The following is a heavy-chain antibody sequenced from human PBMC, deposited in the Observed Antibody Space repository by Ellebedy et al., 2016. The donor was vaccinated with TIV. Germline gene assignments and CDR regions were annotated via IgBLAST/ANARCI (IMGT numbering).Heavy chain of an antibody. CDR3: ARFSGSFGGFDY. Sequence: GESLKISCTGSGYSFTSYWITWVRQKSGKGLESMGRIDPGDSYTSYSPSFQGHVTISADKSRSTAYLQWSSLKASDTALYYCARFSGSFGGFDYWGQGTLVTVSS. CDR2: IDPGDSYT. CDR1: GYSFTSYW. V-gene: IGHV5-10-1*01. D-gene: IGHD1-26*01. J-gene: IGHJ4*02.